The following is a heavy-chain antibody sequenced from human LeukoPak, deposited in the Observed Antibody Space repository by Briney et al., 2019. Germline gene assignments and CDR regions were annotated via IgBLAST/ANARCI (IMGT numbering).Heavy chain of an antibody. Sequence: SVKVSCKASGGTFSTYVISWVRQAPGQGLEWMGGIIPFFGTANYAEKFQDRVTITADKSTSTAYMELSSLTSEDTAMYYCAINQAGYCGGGSWYRHEFYYMDVWGKGTSVTVSS. CDR2: IIPFFGTA. CDR1: GGTFSTYV. J-gene: IGHJ6*03. V-gene: IGHV1-69*06. CDR3: AINQAGYCGGGSWYRHEFYYMDV. D-gene: IGHD2-15*01.